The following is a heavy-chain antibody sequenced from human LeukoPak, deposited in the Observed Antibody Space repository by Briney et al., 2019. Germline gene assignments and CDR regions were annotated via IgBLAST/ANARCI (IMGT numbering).Heavy chain of an antibody. CDR3: AKDQSGSYLEGAFDI. CDR1: GFTFSSCA. D-gene: IGHD1-26*01. J-gene: IGHJ3*02. V-gene: IGHV3-23*01. Sequence: PGGSLRLSCAASGFTFSSCAMSWVRQAPGKGLEWVSAISGSGGSTYYADSVKGRFTISRDNSKNTLYLQMNSLRAEDTAVYYCAKDQSGSYLEGAFDIWGQGTMVTVSS. CDR2: ISGSGGST.